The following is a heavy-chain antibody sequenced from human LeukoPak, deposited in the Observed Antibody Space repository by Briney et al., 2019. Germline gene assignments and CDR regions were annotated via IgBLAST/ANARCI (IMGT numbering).Heavy chain of an antibody. J-gene: IGHJ4*02. V-gene: IGHV1-46*01. CDR1: GYTFTSYY. D-gene: IGHD3-22*01. Sequence: ASVKVSCKASGYTFTSYYMHWVRQAPGQGLEWMGIINPSGGSTSYAQKFQGRVTMTRDTSTSTAYMELRSLRSDDTAVYYCARVDSSGYYEGYWGQGTPVTVSS. CDR3: ARVDSSGYYEGY. CDR2: INPSGGST.